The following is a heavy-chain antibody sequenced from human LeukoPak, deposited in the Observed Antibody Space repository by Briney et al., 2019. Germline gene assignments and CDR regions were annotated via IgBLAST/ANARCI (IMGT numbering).Heavy chain of an antibody. J-gene: IGHJ4*02. D-gene: IGHD5-18*01. Sequence: GGSLRLSCAASGFTFSSYAMHWVRQAPGKGLEWVAVISYDGSNKYYADSVKGRFTISRDNSKNTLYLQMNSLRAEDTAVYYCAREHRGYSYAYYFDYWGQGTLVTVSS. CDR2: ISYDGSNK. V-gene: IGHV3-30-3*01. CDR1: GFTFSSYA. CDR3: AREHRGYSYAYYFDY.